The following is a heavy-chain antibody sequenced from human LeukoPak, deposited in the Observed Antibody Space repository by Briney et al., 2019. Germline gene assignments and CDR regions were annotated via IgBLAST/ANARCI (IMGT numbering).Heavy chain of an antibody. Sequence: GGSLRLSCAASGFTFSNYTMSWVRQAPGKGLEWVSLISGSGGSPYYADSALGRFTISRDNSKNTLYLQMNSLRVEDTAVYYCARDPTQYLRYGHFDYWGQGTLVTVSS. J-gene: IGHJ4*02. CDR2: ISGSGGSP. D-gene: IGHD4-11*01. V-gene: IGHV3-23*01. CDR3: ARDPTQYLRYGHFDY. CDR1: GFTFSNYT.